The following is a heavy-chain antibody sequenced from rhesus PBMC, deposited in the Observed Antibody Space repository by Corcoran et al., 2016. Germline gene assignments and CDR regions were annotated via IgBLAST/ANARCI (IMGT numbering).Heavy chain of an antibody. D-gene: IGHD3-16*01. Sequence: QLQLQVSGPGLVKPLETLSLTCAVSGVSISSNWWNWIRQPPGKGLEWVGRLSVSSGSTSEKPSLKSRVTISPDTSKSQLSLRLISVTAADTAVYFCARGSYSGSPDYWGQGVLVTVSS. CDR2: LSVSSGST. J-gene: IGHJ4*01. CDR3: ARGSYSGSPDY. CDR1: GVSISSNW. V-gene: IGHV4-57*02.